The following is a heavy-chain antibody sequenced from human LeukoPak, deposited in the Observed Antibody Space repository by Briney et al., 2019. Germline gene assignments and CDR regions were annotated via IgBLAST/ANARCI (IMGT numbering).Heavy chain of an antibody. Sequence: GGSLRLSCAASGITVSSSYMSWVRQAPGKGLEWVSVIYSGGSTYYADSVKGRFTISRDSSKNTLYLQMNSLRAEDTAVYYCASSPFSAYCFDYWGQGSLSPSPQ. D-gene: IGHD3-10*01. V-gene: IGHV3-66*01. CDR3: ASSPFSAYCFDY. J-gene: IGHJ4*02. CDR2: IYSGGST. CDR1: GITVSSSY.